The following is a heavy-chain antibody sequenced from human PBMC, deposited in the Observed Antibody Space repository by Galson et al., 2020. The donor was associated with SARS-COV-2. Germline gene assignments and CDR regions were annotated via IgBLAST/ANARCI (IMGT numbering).Heavy chain of an antibody. V-gene: IGHV4-34*01. D-gene: IGHD6-19*01. CDR3: AQWLVEGGFDP. CDR2: INHSGST. CDR1: GGSFSGYY. J-gene: IGHJ5*02. Sequence: SETLSLTCAVYGGSFSGYYWSWIRQPPGKGLEWLGEINHSGSTNYNPSLKSRVTISVDTSKNQFSLKLSSVTAADTAVYYCAQWLVEGGFDPWGQGTLVTVSS.